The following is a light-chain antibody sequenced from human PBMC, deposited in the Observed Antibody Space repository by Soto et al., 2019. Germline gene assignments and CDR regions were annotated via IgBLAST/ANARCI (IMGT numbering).Light chain of an antibody. V-gene: IGLV2-14*01. J-gene: IGLJ2*01. CDR1: SSDVGGYNY. CDR2: DVS. CDR3: SSYTSSSPL. Sequence: QSALTQPASVSGSPGQSITISCTGNSSDVGGYNYVSWYQQHPGKAPKLLIYDVSNRPSGVSNRFSGSKSGNTASLTISGLQDEDEYDYYCSSYTSSSPLFGGGTTLTVL.